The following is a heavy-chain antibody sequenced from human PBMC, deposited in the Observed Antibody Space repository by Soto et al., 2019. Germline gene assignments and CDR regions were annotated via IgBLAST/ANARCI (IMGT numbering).Heavy chain of an antibody. CDR3: ARRGVIFGVVIPYYYYGMDV. J-gene: IGHJ6*02. D-gene: IGHD3-3*01. CDR2: ISAYNGNT. CDR1: GYTFTSYG. V-gene: IGHV1-18*01. Sequence: QVQLVKSGAEVKKPGASVKVSCKASGYTFTSYGISWVRQAPGQGLEWMGWISAYNGNTNYAQKLQGRVTMTTDTSTSTAYMELRSLRSGDTAVYYCARRGVIFGVVIPYYYYGMDVWGQGTTVTVSS.